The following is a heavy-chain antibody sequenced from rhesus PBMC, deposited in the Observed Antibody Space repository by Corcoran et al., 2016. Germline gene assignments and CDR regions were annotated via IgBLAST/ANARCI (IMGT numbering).Heavy chain of an antibody. J-gene: IGHJ4*01. CDR3: ARDRRVVATNYFDY. CDR1: GGSFSSYW. Sequence: QVQLQESGPGLVKPSETLSLTCAVSGGSFSSYWWRWIRQPPGKGLEWIGESKGNMGTNTYNPSIKSRVTISKDASKNQFSLKLSSVTAADTAVYYCARDRRVVATNYFDYWGQGVLVTVSS. V-gene: IGHV4-80*01. CDR2: SKGNMGTN. D-gene: IGHD2-21*01.